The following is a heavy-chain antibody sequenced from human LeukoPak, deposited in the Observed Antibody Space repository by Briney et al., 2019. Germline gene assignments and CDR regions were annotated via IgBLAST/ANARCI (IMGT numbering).Heavy chain of an antibody. D-gene: IGHD6-19*01. CDR3: ARTPYSSGWYVGYYFDY. V-gene: IGHV1-46*01. J-gene: IGHJ4*02. CDR1: GYTFTSYY. CDR2: INPSGGST. Sequence: GASVKVSCKASGYTFTSYYMHWVRQAPGQGLEWMGIINPSGGSTSYAQKFQGRVTMTRDTSTSTVYMELSSLRSEDTAVYYCARTPYSSGWYVGYYFDYWGQGTLVTVSS.